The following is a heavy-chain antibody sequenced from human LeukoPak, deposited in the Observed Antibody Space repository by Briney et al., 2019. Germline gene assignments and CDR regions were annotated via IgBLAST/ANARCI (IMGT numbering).Heavy chain of an antibody. D-gene: IGHD4-11*01. J-gene: IGHJ4*02. Sequence: GGSLRLSCAATGFTFNHYAMHWVRQAPGKVLEWVAVIWSDATNRYYADSVKGRFTISRDDAGKTVYLQMSSVRPEDTGVYYCAKDAQRGFDYSNSLEYWGQGTPVTVST. CDR3: AKDAQRGFDYSNSLEY. V-gene: IGHV3-33*06. CDR2: IWSDATNR. CDR1: GFTFNHYA.